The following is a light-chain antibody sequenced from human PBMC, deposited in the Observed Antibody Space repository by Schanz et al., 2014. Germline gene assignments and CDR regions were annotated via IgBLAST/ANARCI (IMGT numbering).Light chain of an antibody. V-gene: IGLV2-14*01. J-gene: IGLJ3*02. CDR1: SSDVGSYNY. Sequence: QSALTQPASVSGSPGQSITISCTGTSSDVGSYNYVSWYQQHPGKAPKLMIYEVTKRPSGVSSRFSGSKSGNTASLTISGLQAEDDADYYCSSYTSSITKVFGGGTKLTVL. CDR2: EVT. CDR3: SSYTSSITKV.